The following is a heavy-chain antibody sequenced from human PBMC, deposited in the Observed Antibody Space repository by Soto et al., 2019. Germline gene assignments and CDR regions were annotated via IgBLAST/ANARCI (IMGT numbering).Heavy chain of an antibody. V-gene: IGHV3-30*18. CDR2: ISYNGNDK. Sequence: GXFMSLSCSVSGFNIRNHGMHWVSPAPGKGLEWVAVISYNGNDKYHVDSVKVRFTISRDNSKNTLFLQMNSLRADDTAVYVCAKDSGIGSADYDFDFWGQGTLVTVSS. CDR3: AKDSGIGSADYDFDF. D-gene: IGHD4-17*01. J-gene: IGHJ4*02. CDR1: GFNIRNHG.